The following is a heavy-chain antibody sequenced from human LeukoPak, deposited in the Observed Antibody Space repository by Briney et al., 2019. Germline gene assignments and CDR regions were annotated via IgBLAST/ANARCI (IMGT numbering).Heavy chain of an antibody. J-gene: IGHJ4*02. CDR1: GYTFTSYG. V-gene: IGHV1-69*04. D-gene: IGHD6-19*01. Sequence: ASVKVSCKASGYTFTSYGISWVRQAPGQGLEWMGRIIPILGIANYAQKFQGRVTITADKSTSTAYMELSSLRSEDTAVYYCAMGQRALSSGWYGPDWGQGTLVTVSS. CDR2: IIPILGIA. CDR3: AMGQRALSSGWYGPD.